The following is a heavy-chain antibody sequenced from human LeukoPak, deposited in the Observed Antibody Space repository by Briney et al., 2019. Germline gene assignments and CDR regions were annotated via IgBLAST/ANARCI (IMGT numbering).Heavy chain of an antibody. CDR2: INWNGGST. CDR3: ARDDYGSKAEMLAFDI. V-gene: IGHV3-20*04. D-gene: IGHD4/OR15-4a*01. Sequence: GGSLRLSCAASGFTFDDYGMSWVRQAPGKGLEWVSGINWNGGSTGYADAVKGRFTISRENAKNSLYLQMNSLRAEDTALYYCARDDYGSKAEMLAFDIWGQGTMVTVSS. CDR1: GFTFDDYG. J-gene: IGHJ3*02.